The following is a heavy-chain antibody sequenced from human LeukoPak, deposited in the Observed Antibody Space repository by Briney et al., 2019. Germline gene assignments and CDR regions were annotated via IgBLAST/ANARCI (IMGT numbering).Heavy chain of an antibody. CDR1: GGTFSSYA. CDR2: IIPILGIA. V-gene: IGHV1-69*10. D-gene: IGHD3-22*01. CDR3: ASSHYYDSSGYYYVPPFDY. Sequence: GASVKVSCKASGGTFSSYAISWVRQAPGQGLEWMGGIIPILGIANYAQKFQGRVTVTADKSTSTAYMELSSLRSEDTAVYYCASSHYYDSSGYYYVPPFDYWGQGTLVTVSS. J-gene: IGHJ4*02.